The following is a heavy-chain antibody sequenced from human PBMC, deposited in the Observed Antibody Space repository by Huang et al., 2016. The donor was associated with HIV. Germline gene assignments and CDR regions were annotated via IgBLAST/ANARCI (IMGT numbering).Heavy chain of an antibody. CDR3: AKGGSAAAVLDF. CDR1: GFTFSSYG. Sequence: QVQLVESGGGVVQPGRSLRISCAASGFTFSSYGRHWVRQAPGKGVGGVAVISYDGKTKYYADSVKGRFSISRDNSKTTVYLQLNSLRVEDTAVYYCAKGGSAAAVLDFWGQGTLVTVSS. D-gene: IGHD6-13*01. J-gene: IGHJ4*02. V-gene: IGHV3-30*18. CDR2: ISYDGKTK.